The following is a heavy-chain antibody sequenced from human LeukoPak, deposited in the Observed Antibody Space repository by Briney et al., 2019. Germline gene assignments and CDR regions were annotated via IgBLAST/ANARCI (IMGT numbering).Heavy chain of an antibody. Sequence: SETLSLTCTVSGGSISSSSYYWGWIRQPPGKGLEWIGSIYYSGSTYYNPSLKSRVTISVDTSKNQFSLKLSSVTAADTAVYYCARTGYYYDSSGDAFDIWGQGTMVTVSS. CDR1: GGSISSSSYY. V-gene: IGHV4-39*07. D-gene: IGHD3-22*01. CDR3: ARTGYYYDSSGDAFDI. CDR2: IYYSGST. J-gene: IGHJ3*02.